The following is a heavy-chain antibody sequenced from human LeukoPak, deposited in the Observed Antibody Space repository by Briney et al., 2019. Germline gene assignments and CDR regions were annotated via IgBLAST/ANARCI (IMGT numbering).Heavy chain of an antibody. J-gene: IGHJ4*02. CDR1: GGSISFYY. Sequence: SETLSLTCTVSGGSISFYYWSWIRQPPGKGLEWIGYISYSGNTNYNPSLKSRVTISVETSKNQFSLNLSSVTAADTAVYYCARGRLARSPYFDYWGQGTLVTVSS. V-gene: IGHV4-59*01. CDR2: ISYSGNT. CDR3: ARGRLARSPYFDY. D-gene: IGHD6-19*01.